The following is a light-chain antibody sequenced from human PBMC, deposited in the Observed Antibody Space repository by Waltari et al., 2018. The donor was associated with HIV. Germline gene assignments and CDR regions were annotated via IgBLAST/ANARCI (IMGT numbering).Light chain of an antibody. CDR3: TSYTSSSTLGV. CDR1: TSDVGGFSY. Sequence: QSALTQPASVSASPGPSVTISCPGTTSDVGGFSYSCWDQHHPGKAPKLIIYEVTNRPSGVSTRFSGSKSGNTASLTISGLQAEDEADYFCTSYTSSSTLGVFGGGTRLTVL. CDR2: EVT. J-gene: IGLJ2*01. V-gene: IGLV2-14*01.